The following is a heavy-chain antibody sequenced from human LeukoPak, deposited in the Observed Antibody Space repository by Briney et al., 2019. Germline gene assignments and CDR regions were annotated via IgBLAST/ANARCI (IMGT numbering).Heavy chain of an antibody. CDR2: IWYDGSNK. V-gene: IGHV3-33*06. CDR3: AKDHYYGSGSSGSYYYYYGMDV. Sequence: PGRSLRLSCAASGFTFSSYGMHWVRQAPGKGLEWVALIWYDGSNKYYADSVKGRFTISRDNSKNTLYLQMNSLRAEDTTVYYCAKDHYYGSGSSGSYYYYYGMDVWGQGTTVTVSS. D-gene: IGHD3-10*01. J-gene: IGHJ6*02. CDR1: GFTFSSYG.